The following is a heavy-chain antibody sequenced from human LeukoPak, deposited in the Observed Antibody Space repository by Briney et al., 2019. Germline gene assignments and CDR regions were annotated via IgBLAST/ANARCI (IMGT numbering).Heavy chain of an antibody. J-gene: IGHJ4*02. CDR2: ISNDGSQK. Sequence: GGSLRLSCAASGFTFSSYAMSWVRQAPGKGLEWVALISNDGSQKYSADSVKGRFTISRDNSKNMVYLQMNRLRAEDTAVCYCAKVHLYSFTPPLDYWGQGTLVTVSS. V-gene: IGHV3-30*18. CDR3: AKVHLYSFTPPLDY. D-gene: IGHD2-21*01. CDR1: GFTFSSYA.